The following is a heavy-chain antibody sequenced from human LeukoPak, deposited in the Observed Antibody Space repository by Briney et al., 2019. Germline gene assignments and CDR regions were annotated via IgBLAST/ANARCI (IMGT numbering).Heavy chain of an antibody. V-gene: IGHV3-30*02. Sequence: GSLRLSCAASGFTFSSYGMHWVRQAPGKGLGWVAFIRYDGSNKYYADSVKGRFTISRDNSKNTLYLQMNSLRAEDTAVYYCAKDLIAIFGVVIWGQGTLVTVSS. D-gene: IGHD3-3*01. CDR1: GFTFSSYG. CDR2: IRYDGSNK. J-gene: IGHJ4*02. CDR3: AKDLIAIFGVVI.